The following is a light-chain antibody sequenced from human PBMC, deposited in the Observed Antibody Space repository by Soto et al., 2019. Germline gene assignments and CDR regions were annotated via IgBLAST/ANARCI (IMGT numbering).Light chain of an antibody. J-gene: IGLJ2*01. CDR1: SSDVGGYNY. CDR2: EVS. CDR3: SSYAGSSTWV. V-gene: IGLV2-8*01. Sequence: QSAPTQPPSASGSPGQSATISCTGTSSDVGGYNYVSWYQQYPGKAPKLMIYEVSKRPSGVPGRFSGSKSGNTASLTVSGLQAEDEADYYCSSYAGSSTWVFGGGTKFTVL.